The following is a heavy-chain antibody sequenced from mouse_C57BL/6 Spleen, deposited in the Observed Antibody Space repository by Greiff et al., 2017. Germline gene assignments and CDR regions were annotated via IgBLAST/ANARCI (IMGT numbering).Heavy chain of an antibody. CDR2: IYPGDGDT. V-gene: IGHV1-82*01. Sequence: VQLQQSGPELVKPGASVKISCKASGYAFSSSWMNWVKQRPGKGLEWIGRIYPGDGDTNYNGKFKGKATLTADKSSSTAYMQLSSLTSEDSAVYFCALYGNSPYYAMDYWGQGTSVTVSS. CDR1: GYAFSSSW. J-gene: IGHJ4*01. CDR3: ALYGNSPYYAMDY. D-gene: IGHD2-1*01.